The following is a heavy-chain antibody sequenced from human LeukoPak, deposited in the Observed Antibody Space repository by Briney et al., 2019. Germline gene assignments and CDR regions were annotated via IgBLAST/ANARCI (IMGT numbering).Heavy chain of an antibody. CDR3: AREGDMGNWFDP. CDR1: GYSISSGYY. CDR2: IYHSGST. Sequence: PSETLSLTCTVSGYSISSGYYWGWIRQPPGKGLEWIGSIYHSGSTYYNPSLKSRVTISVDTSKNQFSLKLSSVTAADTAVYYCAREGDMGNWFDPWGQGTLVTVSS. D-gene: IGHD3-16*01. J-gene: IGHJ5*02. V-gene: IGHV4-38-2*02.